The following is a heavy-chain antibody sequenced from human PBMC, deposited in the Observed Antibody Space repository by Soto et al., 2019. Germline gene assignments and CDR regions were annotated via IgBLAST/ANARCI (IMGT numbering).Heavy chain of an antibody. CDR3: ASWADAADEDYFHH. D-gene: IGHD3-16*01. Sequence: GGSLRLSCAASGFNFTDYNVNWVRQVPGKGLEWVSSFSSNSDYIYYANSVRGRFTVSRDNAKSTVYLQMNNLRAEDTATYYCASWADAADEDYFHHWGQGTLVTVSS. V-gene: IGHV3-21*04. CDR2: FSSNSDYI. J-gene: IGHJ1*01. CDR1: GFNFTDYN.